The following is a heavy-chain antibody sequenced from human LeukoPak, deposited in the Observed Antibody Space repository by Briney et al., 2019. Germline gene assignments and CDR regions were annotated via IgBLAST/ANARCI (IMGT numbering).Heavy chain of an antibody. CDR2: INHSGST. D-gene: IGHD2-2*01. CDR1: GGSFSGYY. CDR3: AREDIVVVPAAMPDAFDI. Sequence: SETLSLTCAVYGGSFSGYYWSWIRQPPGKGLEWIGEINHSGSTNYNPSLKSRVTISVGTSKNQFSLKLSSVTAADTAVYYCAREDIVVVPAAMPDAFDIWGQGTMVTVSS. J-gene: IGHJ3*02. V-gene: IGHV4-34*01.